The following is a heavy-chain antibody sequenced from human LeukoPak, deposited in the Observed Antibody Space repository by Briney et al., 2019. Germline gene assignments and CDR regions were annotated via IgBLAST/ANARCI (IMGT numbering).Heavy chain of an antibody. D-gene: IGHD1-1*01. J-gene: IGHJ3*02. CDR3: AKGTEYDAFDI. V-gene: IGHV3-30*04. CDR1: GFTFSSYA. Sequence: RPGGSLRLSCAASGFTFSSYAMHWVRQAPGKGLEWVAVISYDGSNKYYADSVKGRFTISRDNSKNTLYLQMNSLRAEDTAVYYCAKGTEYDAFDIWGQGTMVTVSS. CDR2: ISYDGSNK.